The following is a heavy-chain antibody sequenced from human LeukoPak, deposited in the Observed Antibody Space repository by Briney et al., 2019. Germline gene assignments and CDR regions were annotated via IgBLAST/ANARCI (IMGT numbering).Heavy chain of an antibody. Sequence: GGSLRLSCAASGFTFSSYAMSWVRQAPGKGLEWVSAISGSGGSTYYADSVKGRFTISRDNSKNTLYLQMNSLRAEDTAEYYCAKDYRGDMITFGGVIDPYWGQGTLVTVSS. CDR3: AKDYRGDMITFGGVIDPY. CDR2: ISGSGGST. CDR1: GFTFSSYA. J-gene: IGHJ4*02. D-gene: IGHD3-16*02. V-gene: IGHV3-23*01.